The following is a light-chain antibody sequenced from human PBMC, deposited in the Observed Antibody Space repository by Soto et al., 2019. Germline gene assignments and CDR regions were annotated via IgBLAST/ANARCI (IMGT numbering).Light chain of an antibody. V-gene: IGKV3-20*01. J-gene: IGKJ1*01. Sequence: EIATLSCRASQSVSSSYLAWYQQKPGQAPRLLIYGASSRATGIPDRFSGSGSETDFTLTISRLEPEDFAVYYCQQYGTSPRTFGQGTKVDIK. CDR1: QSVSSSY. CDR3: QQYGTSPRT. CDR2: GAS.